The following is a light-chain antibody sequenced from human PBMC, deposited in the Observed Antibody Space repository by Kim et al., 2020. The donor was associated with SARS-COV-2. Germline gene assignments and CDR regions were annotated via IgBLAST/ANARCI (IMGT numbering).Light chain of an antibody. Sequence: VSPGQRAPPSCGARHVVNYYLAWYQHKPGQAPRLLIYGASTRATGVPARFSGSGSGTDFTLTISSLESEDFAVYYCQQYDNSPPRTFGQGTKLEI. CDR2: GAS. CDR1: HVVNYY. CDR3: QQYDNSPPRT. J-gene: IGKJ2*01. V-gene: IGKV3D-15*01.